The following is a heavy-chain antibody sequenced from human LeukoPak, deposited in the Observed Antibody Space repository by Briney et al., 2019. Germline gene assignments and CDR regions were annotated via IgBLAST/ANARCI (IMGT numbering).Heavy chain of an antibody. CDR3: ARESFGSFHYFDY. D-gene: IGHD2-15*01. CDR2: ISSSSSYI. Sequence: GSLRLSCAASGFTFSSYSMNWVRQAPGKGLEWVSSISSSSSYIYYADSVKGRFTISRDNAKNSLYLQMNSLRAEDTAVYYCARESFGSFHYFDYWGQGTLVTVSS. V-gene: IGHV3-21*01. CDR1: GFTFSSYS. J-gene: IGHJ4*02.